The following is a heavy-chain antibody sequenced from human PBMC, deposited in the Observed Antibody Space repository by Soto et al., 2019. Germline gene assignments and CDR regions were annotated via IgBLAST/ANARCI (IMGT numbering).Heavy chain of an antibody. Sequence: QVQVVQSGAEVKKPGASVKVSCKASGYTFTSYAMPWVRQAPGQRLERMGWINPGNGNTKKSQKFQGRVTITRDTFASTAYIELSTLRSEDTALYYCDRGASSVTTSYIDLWGHGTLVTVSS. CDR3: DRGASSVTTSYIDL. D-gene: IGHD2-15*01. CDR2: INPGNGNT. J-gene: IGHJ2*01. CDR1: GYTFTSYA. V-gene: IGHV1-3*01.